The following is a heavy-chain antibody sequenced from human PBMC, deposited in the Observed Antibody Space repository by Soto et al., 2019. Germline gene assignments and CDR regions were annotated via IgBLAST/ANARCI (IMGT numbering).Heavy chain of an antibody. V-gene: IGHV3-15*01. CDR1: GFTFSNAW. CDR2: IKSKTDGGTT. CDR3: TTDPAPESPYGMDV. J-gene: IGHJ6*02. Sequence: GGSLRLSCAASGFTFSNAWMSWVRQAPGKGLEWVGRIKSKTDGGTTDYAAPVKGRFTISRDDSKNTLYLQMNSLKTEDTAVYYCTTDPAPESPYGMDVWGQGTTVTVSS.